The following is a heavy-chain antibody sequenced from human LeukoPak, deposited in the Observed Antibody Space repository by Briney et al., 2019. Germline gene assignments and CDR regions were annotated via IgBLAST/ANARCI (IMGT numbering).Heavy chain of an antibody. Sequence: GALRLSCAASGFTFSSYAMGWVRQAPGKGLEWVSAISGSGGSTYYGDSVKGRFTIARDNSKNTLYLQMNSLRAEDTAVYYCAKSGYCSSTSCPPYYFDYWGQGTLVTVSS. CDR2: ISGSGGST. CDR1: GFTFSSYA. J-gene: IGHJ4*02. V-gene: IGHV3-23*01. CDR3: AKSGYCSSTSCPPYYFDY. D-gene: IGHD2-2*01.